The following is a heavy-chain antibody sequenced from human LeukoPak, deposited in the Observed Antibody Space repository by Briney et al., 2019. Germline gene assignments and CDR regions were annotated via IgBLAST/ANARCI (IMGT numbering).Heavy chain of an antibody. CDR1: GFTFSSYG. CDR2: IWYDGSNK. Sequence: GGSLRLSCAASGFTFSSYGMPWVRQAPGKGLEWVAVIWYDGSNKYYADSVKGRFTISRDNSKNTLYLQMNSLRAEDTAVYYCAREVSPNYDFWSGYYSQFDYWGQGTLVTVSS. J-gene: IGHJ4*02. V-gene: IGHV3-33*01. D-gene: IGHD3-3*01. CDR3: AREVSPNYDFWSGYYSQFDY.